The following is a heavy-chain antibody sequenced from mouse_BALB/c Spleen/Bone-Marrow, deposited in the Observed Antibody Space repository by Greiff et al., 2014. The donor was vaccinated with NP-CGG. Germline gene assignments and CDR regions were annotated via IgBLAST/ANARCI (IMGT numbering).Heavy chain of an antibody. D-gene: IGHD1-1*01. J-gene: IGHJ1*01. Sequence: VQLQQSGAELMKPGASVKISCKASGYTFSRYWIEWVKQRPGHGLEWIGEIYPGSGGTNYNEKFKGKATFTADTSPNTAYMQLSSLTSEDSAVYYCARWGYGSSYVGYFDVWGAGTTVTVSS. CDR2: IYPGSGGT. CDR3: ARWGYGSSYVGYFDV. V-gene: IGHV1-9*01. CDR1: GYTFSRYW.